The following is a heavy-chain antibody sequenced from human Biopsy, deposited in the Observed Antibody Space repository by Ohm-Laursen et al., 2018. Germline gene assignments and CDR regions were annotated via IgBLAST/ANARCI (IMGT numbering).Heavy chain of an antibody. CDR2: ISPYNDKT. CDR3: ARVFCTSTTCYGLLDN. D-gene: IGHD2/OR15-2a*01. V-gene: IGHV1-18*01. J-gene: IGHJ4*02. CDR1: GYTFTSYD. Sequence: SCKASGYTFTSYDISWVRQAPGQGLEWMGWISPYNDKTSYPPKLQDRVTMTADTSTNTAHMELRSLRSDDTAVYYCARVFCTSTTCYGLLDNWGQGTVVTVSS.